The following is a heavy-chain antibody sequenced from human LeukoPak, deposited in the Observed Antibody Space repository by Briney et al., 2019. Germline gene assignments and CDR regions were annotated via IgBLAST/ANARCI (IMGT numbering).Heavy chain of an antibody. V-gene: IGHV3-20*01. CDR3: ARTPLVRYFDC. J-gene: IGHJ4*02. Sequence: PGGSLRLSCAASGFTFDDYGMSWVRQAPGKGLEWVSGINWSGGSTGYADSLKGRFIISRDNAKNSLYLQMNSLRAEDTALYHCARTPLVRYFDCWGQGTLVTVSS. D-gene: IGHD2-2*01. CDR2: INWSGGST. CDR1: GFTFDDYG.